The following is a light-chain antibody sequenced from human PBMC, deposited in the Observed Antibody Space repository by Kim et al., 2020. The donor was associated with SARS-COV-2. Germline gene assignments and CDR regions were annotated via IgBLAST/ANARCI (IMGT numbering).Light chain of an antibody. CDR3: QTWGTGIQV. Sequence: QLVLTQSPSASASLGASVKLTCTLSSGHSNYAIAWHQQKPEKGPRYLMKLNSDGSHSKGDGIPDRFSGSSSGTERYLTISSLQSEDEADYYCQTWGTGIQVFGGGTKVTVL. V-gene: IGLV4-69*01. CDR2: LNSDGSH. J-gene: IGLJ3*02. CDR1: SGHSNYA.